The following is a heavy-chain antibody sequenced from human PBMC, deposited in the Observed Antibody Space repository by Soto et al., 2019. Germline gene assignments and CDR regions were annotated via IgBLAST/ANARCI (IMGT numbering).Heavy chain of an antibody. J-gene: IGHJ5*02. CDR3: ARPVYFCSADSCHPPFSS. CDR1: GFSLSTRGVG. D-gene: IGHD2-15*01. V-gene: IGHV2-5*02. Sequence: SGPTLVNPTQTLTLTCTFSGFSLSTRGVGVGWIRQPPGEALEWLALIYWDDDKRYSPSLKNRVSITKDTSKNQVVLTMTNMDPVDTATYYCARPVYFCSADSCHPPFSSWGQGTLVTVSS. CDR2: IYWDDDK.